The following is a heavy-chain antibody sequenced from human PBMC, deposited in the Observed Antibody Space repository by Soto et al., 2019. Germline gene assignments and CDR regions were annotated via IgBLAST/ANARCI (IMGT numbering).Heavy chain of an antibody. CDR3: ARDSRLTIVVVPAAIHWFDP. CDR2: ISGSGGST. Sequence: EVQLLESGGGLVQPGGSLRLSCAASGFTFSSYAMSWVRQAPGKGLEWVSAISGSGGSTYYADSVKGRFTISRDNSKNTMYLQMNSLRAEDTAVYYCARDSRLTIVVVPAAIHWFDPWGQGALVTVSS. V-gene: IGHV3-23*01. D-gene: IGHD2-2*01. CDR1: GFTFSSYA. J-gene: IGHJ5*02.